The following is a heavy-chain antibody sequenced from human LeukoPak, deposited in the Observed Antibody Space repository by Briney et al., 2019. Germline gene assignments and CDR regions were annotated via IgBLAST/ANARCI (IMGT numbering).Heavy chain of an antibody. J-gene: IGHJ4*02. D-gene: IGHD6-13*01. CDR2: ISGSGGST. Sequence: SGGSLTLSCAASGFTFSSYAMSWVRQAPGKGLEWVSAISGSGGSTYYADSVKGRFTIPRDNSKNTLYLQMNSLRAEDTAVYYCAKGGSSRPTFDYWGQGTLVTVSS. CDR3: AKGGSSRPTFDY. CDR1: GFTFSSYA. V-gene: IGHV3-23*01.